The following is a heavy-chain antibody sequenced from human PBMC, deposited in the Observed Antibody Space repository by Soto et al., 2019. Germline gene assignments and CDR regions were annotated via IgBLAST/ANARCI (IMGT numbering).Heavy chain of an antibody. J-gene: IGHJ6*04. Sequence: GGSLRLSCAASGFTFSNAWMSWVRQAPGKGLEWVGRIKSKTDGGTTDYAAPVKGRFTISRDDSKNTLYLQMNSLKTEDTAVYYCTTDAQYYYDSSGYYYASDYGMDVWGKATTVTVSS. CDR3: TTDAQYYYDSSGYYYASDYGMDV. CDR2: IKSKTDGGTT. V-gene: IGHV3-15*01. CDR1: GFTFSNAW. D-gene: IGHD3-22*01.